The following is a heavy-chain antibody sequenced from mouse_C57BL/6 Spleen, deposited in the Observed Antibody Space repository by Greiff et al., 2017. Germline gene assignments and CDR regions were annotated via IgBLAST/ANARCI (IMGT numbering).Heavy chain of an antibody. CDR3: AILSLIYAMDY. D-gene: IGHD6-2*01. Sequence: QVQLQQPGAELVKPGASVKVSCKASGYTFTSYWMHWVKQRPGQGLEWIGRIDPSDSDTNYNQKFKGKATLTVDKSSSTAYMQLSSLTSEDSAGYYFAILSLIYAMDYWRRGPSLTVSS. CDR1: GYTFTSYW. J-gene: IGHJ4*01. CDR2: IDPSDSDT. V-gene: IGHV1-74*01.